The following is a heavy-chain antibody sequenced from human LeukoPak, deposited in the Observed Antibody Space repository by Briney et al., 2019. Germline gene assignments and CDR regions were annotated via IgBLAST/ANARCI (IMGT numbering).Heavy chain of an antibody. Sequence: SGGSLRLSCTASGFTFGDYAMSWFRQAPGKGLEWVGFIRGKAYGGTTEYAASVKGRFTISRDDSKSIAYLQMNSLKTEDTAVYYCTRGQGFYDSIYYFDYWGQGTLVTVSS. CDR2: IRGKAYGGTT. CDR3: TRGQGFYDSIYYFDY. J-gene: IGHJ4*02. D-gene: IGHD3-22*01. V-gene: IGHV3-49*03. CDR1: GFTFGDYA.